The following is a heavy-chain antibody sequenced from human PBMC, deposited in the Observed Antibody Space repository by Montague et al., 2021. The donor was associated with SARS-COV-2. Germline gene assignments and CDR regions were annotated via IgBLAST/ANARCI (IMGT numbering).Heavy chain of an antibody. D-gene: IGHD5-18*01. CDR1: GFTFDDYT. CDR2: ISWDGYST. V-gene: IGHV3-43*01. Sequence: SLRLSCPASGFTFDDYTMHWVRQVPGKGLEWVSLISWDGYSTYYGDSVKGRFTISRDDSKNSLYLQMNSLRTEDTALYHCAKGGTSMLTSVDYWGQGTLVTVSS. J-gene: IGHJ4*02. CDR3: AKGGTSMLTSVDY.